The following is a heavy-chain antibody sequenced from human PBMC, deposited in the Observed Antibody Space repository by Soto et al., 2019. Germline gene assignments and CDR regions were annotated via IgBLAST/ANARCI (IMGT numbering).Heavy chain of an antibody. CDR1: GFTFSSYA. J-gene: IGHJ4*02. Sequence: QVQLVESGGGVVQPGRSLRLSCAASGFTFSSYAMHWVRQAPGKGLEWVAVISYDGSNKYYADSVKGRFTISRDNSKKMLYLQMNGLGVEVRAGYLWARGCRGIVATIGACCVYWGQGTLVIVSS. CDR2: ISYDGSNK. V-gene: IGHV3-30-3*01. CDR3: ARGCRGIVATIGACCVY. D-gene: IGHD5-12*01.